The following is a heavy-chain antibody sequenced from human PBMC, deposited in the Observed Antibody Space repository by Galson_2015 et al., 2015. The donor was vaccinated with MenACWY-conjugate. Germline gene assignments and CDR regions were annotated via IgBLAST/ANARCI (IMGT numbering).Heavy chain of an antibody. J-gene: IGHJ3*02. Sequence: SLRLSCAASGFTFSSYSMHWVRQAPGKGLEWVAVISYDGSNKYYADSVKGRFTISRDNSKNSLYLQMNSLRAEDTAVYYCARGGITIFFDAFDIWGQGTMVTVSS. CDR3: ARGGITIFFDAFDI. CDR2: ISYDGSNK. V-gene: IGHV3-30*03. CDR1: GFTFSSYS. D-gene: IGHD3-9*01.